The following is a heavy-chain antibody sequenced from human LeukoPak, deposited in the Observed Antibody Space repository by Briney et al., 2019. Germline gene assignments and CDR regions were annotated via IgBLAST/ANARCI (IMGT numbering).Heavy chain of an antibody. D-gene: IGHD7-27*01. J-gene: IGHJ4*02. CDR2: INPNSGGT. Sequence: ASVKVSCKASGYTFTGYYTHWVRQAPGQGREWMGWINPNSGGTNYAQKFQGRVTMTRDTSISTAYMELSRLRSDDTAVYYCARDRVYGATGDPRFDYWGQGTLVTVSS. CDR1: GYTFTGYY. CDR3: ARDRVYGATGDPRFDY. V-gene: IGHV1-2*02.